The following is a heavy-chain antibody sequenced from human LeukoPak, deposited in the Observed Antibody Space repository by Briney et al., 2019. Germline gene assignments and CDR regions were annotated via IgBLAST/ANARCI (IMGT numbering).Heavy chain of an antibody. V-gene: IGHV3-53*01. CDR3: AREGYGGNGAGI. D-gene: IGHD4-23*01. CDR2: IYSGGST. Sequence: PGGSLRLSCAASGFTVSSNYMSWVRQAPGKGLEWVSVIYSGGSTYYADSVKGRFTISRGNAKNSLYLQMNSLRAEDTAVYYCAREGYGGNGAGIWGQGTMVTVST. J-gene: IGHJ3*02. CDR1: GFTVSSNY.